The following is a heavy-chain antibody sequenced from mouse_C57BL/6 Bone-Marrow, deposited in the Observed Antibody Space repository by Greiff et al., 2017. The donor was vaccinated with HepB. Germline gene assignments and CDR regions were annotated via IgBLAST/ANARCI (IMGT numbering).Heavy chain of an antibody. CDR3: ARPLYYDYAYYAMDY. CDR1: GFTFSDYY. CDR2: ISNGGGST. J-gene: IGHJ4*01. V-gene: IGHV5-12*01. Sequence: DVKLQESGGGLVQPGGSLKLSCAASGFTFSDYYMYWVRQTPEKRLEWVAYISNGGGSTYYPDTVKGRFTISRDNAKNTLYLQMSRLKSEDTAMYYCARPLYYDYAYYAMDYWGQGTSVTVSS. D-gene: IGHD2-4*01.